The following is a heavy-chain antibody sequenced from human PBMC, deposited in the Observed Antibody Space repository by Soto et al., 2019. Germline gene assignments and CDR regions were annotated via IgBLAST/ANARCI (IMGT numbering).Heavy chain of an antibody. D-gene: IGHD2-21*02. V-gene: IGHV1-69*13. CDR3: ARGPAYCGGDCPYYYYGMDV. CDR2: IIPIFGTA. CDR1: GGTFSRYA. Sequence: GASVKVSCKACGGTFSRYAISWVRQAPGQGLEWMGGIIPIFGTANYAQKFQGRVTITADESTSTAYMELSSLRSEDTAVYYCARGPAYCGGDCPYYYYGMDVWGQGTTVTVSS. J-gene: IGHJ6*02.